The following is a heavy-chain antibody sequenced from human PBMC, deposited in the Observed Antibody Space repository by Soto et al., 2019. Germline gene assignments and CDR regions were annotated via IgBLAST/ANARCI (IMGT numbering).Heavy chain of an antibody. J-gene: IGHJ3*01. Sequence: DVQLLESGGGLIQPGESLKLSCAAFGLTISGKKYLAWFRQAPGKGLEWVSGLYDVDGSFYADSVRGRFTTSSDSSKTTVYLQMNDLRPGDTAVYYCATWHEREHAYDVWGQGTTVTVSS. V-gene: IGHV3-53*01. CDR3: ATWHEREHAYDV. CDR2: LYDVDGS. D-gene: IGHD1-1*01. CDR1: GLTISGKKY.